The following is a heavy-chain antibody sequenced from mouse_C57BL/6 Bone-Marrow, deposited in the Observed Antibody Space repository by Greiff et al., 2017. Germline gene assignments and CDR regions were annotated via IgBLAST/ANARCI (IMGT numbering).Heavy chain of an antibody. V-gene: IGHV3-6*01. J-gene: IGHJ4*01. CDR2: ISYDGSN. CDR1: GYSITSGYY. CDR3: ARDHGSSYGYAMDY. D-gene: IGHD1-1*01. Sequence: EVKLMESGPGLVKPSQSLSLTCSVTGYSITSGYYWNWIRQFPGNKLEWMGYISYDGSNNYNPSLKNRISITRDTSKNQFFLKLNSVTTEDTATYYCARDHGSSYGYAMDYWGQGTSVTVSS.